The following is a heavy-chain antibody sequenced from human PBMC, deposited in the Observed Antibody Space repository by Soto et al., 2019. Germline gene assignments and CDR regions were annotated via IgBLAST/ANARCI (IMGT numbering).Heavy chain of an antibody. D-gene: IGHD6-6*01. J-gene: IGHJ5*02. CDR1: GYTFTTNG. CDR2: ISAYNGDT. CDR3: ARDHLAVRPGWFDP. V-gene: IGHV1-18*04. Sequence: QVQLVQSGAEVKRPGASVKVSCKASGYTFTTNGISWVRQAPGQGLEWMGWISAYNGDTNYAPNLKGRVTMTPDASTSTAYMELRSLRSDDTAVYYCARDHLAVRPGWFDPWGQGTLVTVSS.